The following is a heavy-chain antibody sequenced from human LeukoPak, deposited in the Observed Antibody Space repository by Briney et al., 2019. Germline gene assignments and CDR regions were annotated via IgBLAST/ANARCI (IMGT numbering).Heavy chain of an antibody. CDR1: GFTFSSYA. CDR3: AREGSVVVTAIPTDY. V-gene: IGHV3-30*04. CDR2: ISYDGSNK. Sequence: GGSLRPSCAASGFTFSSYAMHWVRQAPGKGLEWVAVISYDGSNKYYADSVKGRFTISRDNSKNTLYLQMNSLRAEDTAVYYCAREGSVVVTAIPTDYWGQGTLVTVSS. D-gene: IGHD2-21*02. J-gene: IGHJ4*02.